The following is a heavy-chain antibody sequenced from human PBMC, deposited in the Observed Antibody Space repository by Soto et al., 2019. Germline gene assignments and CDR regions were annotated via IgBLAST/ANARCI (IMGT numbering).Heavy chain of an antibody. J-gene: IGHJ6*02. CDR1: GFTFSSYE. Sequence: EVQLVESGGVLVQPGGSLRLSCATSGFTFSSYEMNWVRQAPGTGLEWVSYISSSGSTIYYADSVKGRFTISRDNAKNSLYLQMDSLRAEDTVVYYCARDQEAGSFLPYYYGMDVWGQGTTVTVSS. D-gene: IGHD3-3*01. CDR2: ISSSGSTI. V-gene: IGHV3-48*03. CDR3: ARDQEAGSFLPYYYGMDV.